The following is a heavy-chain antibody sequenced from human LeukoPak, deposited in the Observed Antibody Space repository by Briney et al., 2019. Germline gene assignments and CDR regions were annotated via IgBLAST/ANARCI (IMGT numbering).Heavy chain of an antibody. V-gene: IGHV3-30-3*01. CDR1: GFTFSSYA. D-gene: IGHD2-2*01. CDR3: ARDIVVVPAATLVHYYYYYGMDV. Sequence: GGSLRLSCAASGFTFSSYAMHWVRQAPGKGLEWVAVISYDGSNKYYADSVKGRFTISRDNSKNTLYLQMNSLRAEDTAVYYCARDIVVVPAATLVHYYYYYGMDVWGQGTTVTVSS. J-gene: IGHJ6*02. CDR2: ISYDGSNK.